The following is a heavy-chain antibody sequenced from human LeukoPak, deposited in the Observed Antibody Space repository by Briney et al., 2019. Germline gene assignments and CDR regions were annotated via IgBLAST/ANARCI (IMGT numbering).Heavy chain of an antibody. D-gene: IGHD3-10*01. CDR3: AKDVKMFRGPMIMRHFDY. V-gene: IGHV3-30*18. CDR1: GFTFTTYC. CDR2: ISFDGSEK. J-gene: IGHJ4*02. Sequence: PGGSLRLSCAASGFTFTTYCMHWVRQAPGKGLEWVALISFDGSEKYYAESVKGRFTISRDNSKNTLYLQMNSVRVEDTAVYFCAKDVKMFRGPMIMRHFDYWGQGTLVTVSS.